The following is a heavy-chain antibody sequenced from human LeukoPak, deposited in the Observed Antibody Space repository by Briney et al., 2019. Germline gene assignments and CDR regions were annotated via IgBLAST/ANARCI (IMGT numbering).Heavy chain of an antibody. V-gene: IGHV4-31*03. Sequence: SQTLSLTCTVSGGSISSGGYYWSWIRQHPGKGLEWIGYIYYSGSTYYNPPLKSRVTISVDTSKNQFSLKLSSVTAADTAVYYCASAVVAVAATQYYYYGMDVWGKGTTVTVSS. CDR3: ASAVVAVAATQYYYYGMDV. J-gene: IGHJ6*04. CDR2: IYYSGST. D-gene: IGHD2-15*01. CDR1: GGSISSGGYY.